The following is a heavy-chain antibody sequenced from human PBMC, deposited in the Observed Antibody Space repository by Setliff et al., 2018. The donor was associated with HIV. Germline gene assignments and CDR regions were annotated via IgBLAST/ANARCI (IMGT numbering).Heavy chain of an antibody. Sequence: GGSLRLSCAASGFAFSTSAVSWIRQAPGKGLQWVSAVSGSGATTYYAASVKGRFTISRDNLKSMVYLQMNSLRAEDTAIYYCAKDHAGGGYHDILPPSWGQGTMVTVSS. CDR2: VSGSGATT. CDR1: GFAFSTSA. D-gene: IGHD3-9*01. CDR3: AKDHAGGGYHDILPPS. J-gene: IGHJ3*01. V-gene: IGHV3-23*01.